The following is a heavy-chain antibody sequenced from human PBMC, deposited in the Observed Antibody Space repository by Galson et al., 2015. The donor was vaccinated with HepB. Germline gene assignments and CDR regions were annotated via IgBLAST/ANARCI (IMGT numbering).Heavy chain of an antibody. Sequence: CAISGDSVSSHSASWNWIRQSPSRGLEWLGRTYYRSKWYNEYDVSVNSRITINPDTSKNQFSLQLKSVTPEDTAVYYCASQDGHIWGQGTLVTVSA. CDR2: TYYRSKWYN. CDR1: GDSVSSHSAS. V-gene: IGHV6-1*01. D-gene: IGHD4-17*01. J-gene: IGHJ4*02. CDR3: ASQDGHI.